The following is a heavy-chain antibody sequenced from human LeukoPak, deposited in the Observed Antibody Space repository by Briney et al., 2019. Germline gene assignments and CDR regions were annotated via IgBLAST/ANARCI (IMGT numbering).Heavy chain of an antibody. Sequence: GGSLRLSCTGYGLTFSSNAMAWVRQAPGTGLEWISYISSDSNTIYYANSVKDRFTISRDNAKNSLSLQMNSLRVEDTAVYYCATAASGFLEWQGLGPNYGASYYYYYMDVWGKGTTVTVAS. CDR1: GLTFSSNA. J-gene: IGHJ6*03. D-gene: IGHD3-3*01. CDR3: ATAASGFLEWQGLGPNYGASYYYYYMDV. V-gene: IGHV3-48*04. CDR2: ISSDSNTI.